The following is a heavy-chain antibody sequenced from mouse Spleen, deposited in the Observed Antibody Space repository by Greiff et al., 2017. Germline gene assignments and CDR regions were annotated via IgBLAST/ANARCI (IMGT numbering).Heavy chain of an antibody. Sequence: EVKLVESGGGLVKPGGSLKLSCAASGFTFSDYGMHWVRQAPEKGLEWVAYISSGSSTIYYADTVKDRFTISRDNAKNTLFLQMTSLRSEDTAMYYCARPTAYWYFDVWGTGTTVTVSS. J-gene: IGHJ1*03. D-gene: IGHD4-1*02. CDR1: GFTFSDYG. CDR2: ISSGSSTI. CDR3: ARPTAYWYFDV. V-gene: IGHV5-17*01.